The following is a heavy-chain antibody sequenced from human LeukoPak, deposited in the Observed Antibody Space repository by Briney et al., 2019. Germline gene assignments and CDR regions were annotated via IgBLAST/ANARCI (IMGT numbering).Heavy chain of an antibody. J-gene: IGHJ2*01. V-gene: IGHV4-30-2*02. D-gene: IGHD3-10*01. CDR3: AKVASGGYWYFDP. CDR1: GGSISSGGYS. Sequence: SETLSLTCAVSGGSISSGGYSWSWIRQPPGKGLEWIGYIYHSGRTYYNPSLKSRVTISVDRSKNQFSLKLSSVTAADTAVYYCAKVASGGYWYFDPWGGGTLVTVYS. CDR2: IYHSGRT.